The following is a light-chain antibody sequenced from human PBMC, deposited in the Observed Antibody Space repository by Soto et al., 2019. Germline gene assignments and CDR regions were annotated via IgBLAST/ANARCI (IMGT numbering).Light chain of an antibody. CDR3: QRYGLSPPFS. CDR2: GTS. CDR1: QSLSSNY. J-gene: IGKJ3*01. Sequence: EIVLTQSPGTLSLSPGEGATLSCRASQSLSSNYVAWYQQKVGQAPRLLIYGTSSRASGIPDRFRGSGSGTDFNLTLARLEPEDFAVYYCQRYGLSPPFSFGPGTKVEIK. V-gene: IGKV3-20*01.